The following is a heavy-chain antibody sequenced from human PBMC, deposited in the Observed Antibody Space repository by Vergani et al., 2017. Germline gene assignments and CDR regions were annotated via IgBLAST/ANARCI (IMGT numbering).Heavy chain of an antibody. Sequence: QVQLQESGPGLVKPSQTLSLTCTVSGGSISSGGYYWSWIRQHPGKGLEWIGYIYYSGSTYYNPSLKSRVTISVDTSKNQFSLKLSSVTAADTAVFYCARDREHWGSSYFDYWGQGTLVTVSS. CDR2: IYYSGST. CDR1: GGSISSGGYY. CDR3: ARDREHWGSSYFDY. J-gene: IGHJ4*02. D-gene: IGHD7-27*01. V-gene: IGHV4-31*03.